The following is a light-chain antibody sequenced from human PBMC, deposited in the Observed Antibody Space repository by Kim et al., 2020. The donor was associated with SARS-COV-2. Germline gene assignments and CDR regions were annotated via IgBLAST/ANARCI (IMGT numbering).Light chain of an antibody. J-gene: IGLJ3*02. CDR2: LNSDGSH. CDR3: QTWGAGIRV. V-gene: IGLV4-69*01. Sequence: ASVKPTCTLSRGDSSYAIAWHQQQPEKGPRYLMKLNSDGSHNKGDGIPDRFSGSSSGAERYLTISSLQSDDEADYFCQTWGAGIRVFGGGTQLTVL. CDR1: RGDSSYA.